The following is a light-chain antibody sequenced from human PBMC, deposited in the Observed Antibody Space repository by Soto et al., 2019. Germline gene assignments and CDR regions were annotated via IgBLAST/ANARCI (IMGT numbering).Light chain of an antibody. CDR1: SSDISGYKY. J-gene: IGLJ1*01. V-gene: IGLV2-14*01. CDR2: DVS. CDR3: SSYTGGSTYV. Sequence: QSVLTQPASVSGSPGQSITISCTGTSSDISGYKYVSWYQQHPGKAPKLMIYDVSNRPSGVSNRFSGSKSGNTATLTISGLQGEYVAEYYCSSYTGGSTYVFGTGSNVTV.